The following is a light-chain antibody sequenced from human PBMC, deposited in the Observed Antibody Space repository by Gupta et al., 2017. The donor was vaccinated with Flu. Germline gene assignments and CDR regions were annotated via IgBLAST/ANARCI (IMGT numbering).Light chain of an antibody. J-gene: IGKJ4*01. Sequence: PSTLPVSPGERATLSCRASENIRSKLAWYQQKPGQAPRLFIYDASTRATDIPDRFSGSGSGTEFTLTISGLQSEDFAVYYCQQNNHWPLTFGGGTKVEIK. CDR1: ENIRSK. V-gene: IGKV3-15*01. CDR2: DAS. CDR3: QQNNHWPLT.